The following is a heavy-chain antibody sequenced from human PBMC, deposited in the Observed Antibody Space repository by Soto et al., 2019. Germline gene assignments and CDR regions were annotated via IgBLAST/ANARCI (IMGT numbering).Heavy chain of an antibody. CDR3: AKPRTGPGRDYNYYGLDV. Sequence: QVQLVESGGGVVQPGKSLRLSCAASGFTFGISGMHWVRQAPGKGLDWVAFISYDGRHSDYADSVKGRFTISRDNSQNTVYLQMNSLRAEDTAVYYCAKPRTGPGRDYNYYGLDVWGQGSPVIVSS. V-gene: IGHV3-30*18. CDR2: ISYDGRHS. CDR1: GFTFGISG. D-gene: IGHD3-9*01. J-gene: IGHJ6*02.